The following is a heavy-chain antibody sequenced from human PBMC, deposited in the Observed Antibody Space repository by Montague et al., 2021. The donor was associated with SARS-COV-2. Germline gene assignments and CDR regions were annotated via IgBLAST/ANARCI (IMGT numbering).Heavy chain of an antibody. J-gene: IGHJ6*02. V-gene: IGHV3-21*01. CDR3: ARDQVPDYYYYCYGMDV. Sequence: SVKGRFTISRDNAKNSLYLQMNSLRSEDTAVYYCARDQVPDYYYYCYGMDVWGQGTTVTVSS.